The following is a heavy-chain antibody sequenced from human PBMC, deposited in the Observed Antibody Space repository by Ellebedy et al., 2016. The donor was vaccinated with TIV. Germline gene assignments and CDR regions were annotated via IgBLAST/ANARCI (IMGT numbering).Heavy chain of an antibody. Sequence: PGGPLRLSCSASGFTFSSYALSRVPQAQGKRLEWVSGVTGDGVLTWYADSVKGRFTISRDNSRNTLYLQMNSLIAEDRALYYCTKEGLPYCTGSLCYQFDNWGQGALVTVSS. CDR2: VTGDGVLT. CDR3: TKEGLPYCTGSLCYQFDN. V-gene: IGHV3-23*01. J-gene: IGHJ4*02. CDR1: GFTFSSYA. D-gene: IGHD2-8*02.